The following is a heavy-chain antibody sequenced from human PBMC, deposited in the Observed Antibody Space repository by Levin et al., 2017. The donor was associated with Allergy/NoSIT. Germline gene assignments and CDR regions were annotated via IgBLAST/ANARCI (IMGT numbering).Heavy chain of an antibody. D-gene: IGHD6-13*01. J-gene: IGHJ4*02. CDR1: GYNFNDYW. CDR2: IFPGDSDT. Sequence: ASVKVSCKASGYNFNDYWIGWVRQMPGKGLEWMGMIFPGDSDTRYSPSFQGQVTISADQSITTAYLQWSSLKASDTAIYYCARRGSWYDYWGQGTLVTVSS. CDR3: ARRGSWYDY. V-gene: IGHV5-51*01.